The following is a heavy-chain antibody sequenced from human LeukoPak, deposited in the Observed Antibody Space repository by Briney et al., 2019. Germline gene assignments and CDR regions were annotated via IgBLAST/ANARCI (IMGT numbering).Heavy chain of an antibody. CDR2: IDSDGSST. CDR3: ASPGGNYALLGFGY. V-gene: IGHV3-74*01. Sequence: GGSLRLSCAASGFTFSSDGMHWVRRAPGKGLVWVSRIDSDGSSTSYADSVKGRFTISRDNAKNTRYLQMNSLRAEDTAVYYCASPGGNYALLGFGYWGQGTLVTVSS. D-gene: IGHD4-11*01. CDR1: GFTFSSDG. J-gene: IGHJ4*02.